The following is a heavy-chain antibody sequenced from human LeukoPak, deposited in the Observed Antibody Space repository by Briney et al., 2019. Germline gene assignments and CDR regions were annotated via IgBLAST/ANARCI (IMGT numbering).Heavy chain of an antibody. D-gene: IGHD2-8*02. CDR3: ATYRQVLLPFES. V-gene: IGHV3-11*01. CDR1: GFTFSDYY. J-gene: IGHJ4*02. Sequence: PGGSLRLSCAASGFTFSDYYMTWIRQAPGKGLEWVSKISSSGSTIYYADSVKGRFTISRDNAKNSLYLQMNSLRAEDTAIYYCATYRQVLLPFESWGQGTLVTVSS. CDR2: ISSSGSTI.